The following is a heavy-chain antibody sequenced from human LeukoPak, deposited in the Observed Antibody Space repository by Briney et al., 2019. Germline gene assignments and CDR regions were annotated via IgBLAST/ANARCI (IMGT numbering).Heavy chain of an antibody. Sequence: ASVKVSCKASGYTFSSYGISWVRQAPGQGLEWMGWISTYDGNTKYAENLQDRVTMTTDTSTSTAYIELRGLRSDDTAVYFCARESNWAYYFDYWGQGTLLTVSS. CDR2: ISTYDGNT. J-gene: IGHJ4*02. V-gene: IGHV1-18*01. CDR3: ARESNWAYYFDY. CDR1: GYTFSSYG. D-gene: IGHD1-1*01.